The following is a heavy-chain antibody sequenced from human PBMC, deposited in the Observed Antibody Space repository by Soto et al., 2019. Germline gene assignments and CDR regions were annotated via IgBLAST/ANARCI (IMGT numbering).Heavy chain of an antibody. Sequence: GASVKVSCKASGYTFSTYGLNWVRQAPGQGLEWVGWINTNSGDTRYPPKLQGRVTVTTDTSTSTAYMELRSLRSDDTAVYYCARAEYQRLHQDADYWGQGTLVTVSS. D-gene: IGHD2-2*01. J-gene: IGHJ4*02. CDR2: INTNSGDT. CDR3: ARAEYQRLHQDADY. CDR1: GYTFSTYG. V-gene: IGHV1-18*01.